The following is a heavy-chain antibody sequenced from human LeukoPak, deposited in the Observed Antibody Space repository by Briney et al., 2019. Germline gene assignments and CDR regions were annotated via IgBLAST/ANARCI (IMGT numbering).Heavy chain of an antibody. CDR3: ARSQTGSYSNLDY. CDR2: ISSGSSTI. V-gene: IGHV3-48*01. CDR1: GFTFSIYS. J-gene: IGHJ4*02. D-gene: IGHD1-26*01. Sequence: GGSLRLSCAASGFTFSIYSINWVRQAPGKGLEWVSFISSGSSTIYYADSVKGRFTISRDNAKNSLYLQMNSLRAEDTAVYYCARSQTGSYSNLDYWGQGTPVTVSS.